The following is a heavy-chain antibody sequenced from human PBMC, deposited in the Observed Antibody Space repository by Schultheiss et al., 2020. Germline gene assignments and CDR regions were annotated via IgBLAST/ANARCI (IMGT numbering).Heavy chain of an antibody. CDR1: GGSISSSSYY. V-gene: IGHV4-61*05. CDR3: ARGYSSWHAFDI. J-gene: IGHJ3*02. CDR2: IYYSGST. Sequence: SQTLSLTCTVSGGSISSSSYYWGWIRQPPGKGLEWIGYIYYSGSTYYNPSLKSRVTISVDTSKNQFSLKLSSVTAADTAVYYCARGYSSWHAFDIWGQGTMVTVSS. D-gene: IGHD6-6*01.